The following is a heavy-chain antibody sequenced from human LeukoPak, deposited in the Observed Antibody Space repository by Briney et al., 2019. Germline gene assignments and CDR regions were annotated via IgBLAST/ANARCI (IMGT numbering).Heavy chain of an antibody. CDR2: IYHSGST. CDR3: AGDYGASYRFDY. CDR1: GGSVSSGSYS. Sequence: SETLSLTCAVSGGSVSSGSYSWSWIRQPPGKGLEWIGYIYHSGSTTHNPSLKSRVTMSLDRSKNQVSLKLSSVTAADTAVYYCAGDYGASYRFDYWGQGTLVTVFS. D-gene: IGHD3-16*01. J-gene: IGHJ4*02. V-gene: IGHV4-30-2*01.